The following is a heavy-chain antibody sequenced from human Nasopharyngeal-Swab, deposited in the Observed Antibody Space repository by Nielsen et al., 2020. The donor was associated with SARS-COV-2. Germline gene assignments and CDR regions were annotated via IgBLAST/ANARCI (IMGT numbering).Heavy chain of an antibody. CDR2: IKQDGSEK. CDR1: GFTFSSYW. D-gene: IGHD3-10*01. CDR3: AKDRARGGMDV. Sequence: GESLKISCAASGFTFSSYWMSWVRQAPGKGLEWVANIKQDGSEKYYVDSVKGRFTISRDNSKNTLYLQMNSLRAEDTAVYYCAKDRARGGMDVWGQGTTVTVSS. V-gene: IGHV3-7*03. J-gene: IGHJ6*02.